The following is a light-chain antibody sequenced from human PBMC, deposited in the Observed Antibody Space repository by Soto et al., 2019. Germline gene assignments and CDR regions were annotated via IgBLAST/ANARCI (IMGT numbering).Light chain of an antibody. CDR3: QSYDSSLSGVV. CDR1: STNIGADYD. Sequence: QSVLTQPPSVSGAPGQRVTISCTGSSTNIGADYDVPWYQQFPGTAPKLLIYANSNRPSGVPDRFSGSKSGTSASLAITGRQADEEADYYCQSYDSSLSGVVFGGGTKLTVL. V-gene: IGLV1-40*01. CDR2: ANS. J-gene: IGLJ2*01.